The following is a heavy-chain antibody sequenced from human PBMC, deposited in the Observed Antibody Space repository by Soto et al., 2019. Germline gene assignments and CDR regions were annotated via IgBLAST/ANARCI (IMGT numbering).Heavy chain of an antibody. D-gene: IGHD3-22*01. CDR2: INPSGGST. J-gene: IGHJ4*02. CDR1: GYTFTSYY. Sequence: ASVKVSCKASGYTFTSYYMHWVRQAPGQGLEWMGVINPSGGSTSYAQKFQGRVTMTRDTSTSTVYMELSSLRSEDTAVYYCARSDYYDSSGYPFDYWGQGTLVTVSS. V-gene: IGHV1-46*01. CDR3: ARSDYYDSSGYPFDY.